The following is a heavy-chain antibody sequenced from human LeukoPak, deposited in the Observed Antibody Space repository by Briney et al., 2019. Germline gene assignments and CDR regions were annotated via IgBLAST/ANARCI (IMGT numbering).Heavy chain of an antibody. Sequence: SSETLSLTCAVSGYSITSSSWWGWIRQPPGKGLEWIGYIYHSGTTYYNPSLQSRVTMSVDTSKNQFSLKLSSVTAVDTAVYYCARKENVYYYFDYWGQGTLVTVSS. V-gene: IGHV4-28*01. CDR1: GYSITSSSW. CDR3: ARKENVYYYFDY. J-gene: IGHJ4*02. CDR2: IYHSGTT. D-gene: IGHD3-10*01.